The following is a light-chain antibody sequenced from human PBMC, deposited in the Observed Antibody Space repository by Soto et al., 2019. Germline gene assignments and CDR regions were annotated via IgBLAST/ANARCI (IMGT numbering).Light chain of an antibody. CDR2: KAS. CDR3: QHYNRYSEA. Sequence: DIQMTQSPSTLSVSVGDRVTITCRARQTISSWLALYQQKPGKAPKLLIYKASTLKSGVPSRFSGSGSGTEFTLTISSLQPDDFATYYCQHYNRYSEAFGQGTKVELK. V-gene: IGKV1-5*03. CDR1: QTISSW. J-gene: IGKJ1*01.